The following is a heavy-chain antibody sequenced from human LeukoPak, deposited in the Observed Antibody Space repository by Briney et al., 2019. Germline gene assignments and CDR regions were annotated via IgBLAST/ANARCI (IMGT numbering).Heavy chain of an antibody. J-gene: IGHJ4*02. CDR3: ARARAARDFDY. CDR1: GGSVSSGSYY. D-gene: IGHD6-6*01. V-gene: IGHV4-61*01. Sequence: PSETLSLTCTVSGGSVSSGSYYWSWIRQPPGKGLEWIGYIYYSGSTNYNPSLKSRVTISVDTSKNQFSLKLSSVTAADTAVYYCARARAARDFDYWGQGTLVTVSS. CDR2: IYYSGST.